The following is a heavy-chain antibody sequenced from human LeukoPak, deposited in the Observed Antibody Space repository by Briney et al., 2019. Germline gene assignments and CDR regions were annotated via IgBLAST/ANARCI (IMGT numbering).Heavy chain of an antibody. J-gene: IGHJ4*02. CDR1: GGSISSSNW. D-gene: IGHD3-22*01. V-gene: IGHV4-4*02. Sequence: SETLSLTCAVSGGSISSSNWWSWVRQPPGKGLEWIGEIYRSGSTNYNPSLKSRVTISVDKSKNQFSLKLSSVTAADTAVYYCARGGYDSSGYSSYYFDYWGQGTLVTVSS. CDR2: IYRSGST. CDR3: ARGGYDSSGYSSYYFDY.